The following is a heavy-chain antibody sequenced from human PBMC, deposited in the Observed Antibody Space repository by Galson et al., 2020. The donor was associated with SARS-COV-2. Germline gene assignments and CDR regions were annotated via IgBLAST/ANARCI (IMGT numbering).Heavy chain of an antibody. CDR3: ARGVQYQLGFYYYYYMDV. Sequence: GESLKISCAASGFTFSSYDMHWVRPATGKGLAWVSAIGTAGDTYYPGSVQGRFTISRENAKNSLYLQMNSLRAGDTAVYYCARGVQYQLGFYYYYYMDVGGKGTTVTVSS. CDR1: GFTFSSYD. CDR2: IGTAGDT. V-gene: IGHV3-13*01. J-gene: IGHJ6*03. D-gene: IGHD2-2*01.